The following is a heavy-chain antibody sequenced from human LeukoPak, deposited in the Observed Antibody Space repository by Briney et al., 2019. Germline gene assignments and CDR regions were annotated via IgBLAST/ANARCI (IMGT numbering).Heavy chain of an antibody. CDR2: IYYSGST. V-gene: IGHV4-39*07. CDR3: ARDDSGYDFGAFDI. D-gene: IGHD5-12*01. Sequence: PSETLSLTCTVSGGSISSSSYYWGWIRPPPGKGLEWIGSIYYSGSTYYNPSLKSRITMSVDTSKNQFSLRLSSVTAAGTAVYYCARDDSGYDFGAFDIWGQGTMVTVSS. J-gene: IGHJ3*02. CDR1: GGSISSSSYY.